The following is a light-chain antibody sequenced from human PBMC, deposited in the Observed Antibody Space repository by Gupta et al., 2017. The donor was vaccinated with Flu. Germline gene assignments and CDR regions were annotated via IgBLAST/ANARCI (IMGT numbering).Light chain of an antibody. J-gene: IGKJ4*01. CDR2: WAS. V-gene: IGKV4-1*01. CDR3: QQDYAVPVT. CDR1: QTVLSNSDNRNY. Sequence: SLGERATINCKSSQTVLSNSDNRNYLAWFQQKSWHPPKLLIYWASSRQSGVPDRFRGSGSGTDFTLTISSLKAEDVAVYYCQQDYAVPVTFGGGTKVEIK.